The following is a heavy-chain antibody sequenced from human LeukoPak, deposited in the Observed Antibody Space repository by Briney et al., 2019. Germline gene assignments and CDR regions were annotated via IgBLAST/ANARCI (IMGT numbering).Heavy chain of an antibody. CDR2: ISSSGGLI. CDR1: GFTFSSYE. V-gene: IGHV3-48*03. D-gene: IGHD2-15*01. J-gene: IGHJ5*02. Sequence: GGSLRLSCAASGFTFSSYEMNWVRQAPGKGLEWISYISSSGGLIYYADSVKGRFTISRDNAKKSLYLQMNSLRAEDTAVYYCAKIQDDAFDPWGQGTLVTVAS. CDR3: AKIQDDAFDP.